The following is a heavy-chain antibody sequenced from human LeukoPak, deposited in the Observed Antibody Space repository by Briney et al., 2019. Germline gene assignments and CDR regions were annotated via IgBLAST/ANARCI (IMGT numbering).Heavy chain of an antibody. CDR3: ARLWFGDQTNFDY. Sequence: PGGSLRLSCAASGFTFSSYAMSWVRQAPGKGLEWVSAISGSGGSTYYADSVKGRFTISRDNSKNTLYLQMNSLRAEGTAVYYCARLWFGDQTNFDYWGQGTLVTVSS. V-gene: IGHV3-23*01. CDR2: ISGSGGST. D-gene: IGHD3-10*01. J-gene: IGHJ4*02. CDR1: GFTFSSYA.